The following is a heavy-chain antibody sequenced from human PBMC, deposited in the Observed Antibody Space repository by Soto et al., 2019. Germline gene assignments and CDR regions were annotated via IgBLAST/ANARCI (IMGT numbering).Heavy chain of an antibody. D-gene: IGHD3-22*01. CDR1: GFTFAAYA. CDR2: IRGSGGDT. Sequence: PGGSLRLSCAASGFTFAAYAMNWVRQAPGKGLEWVSVIRGSGGDTYYVDSVKGRFTISRDNSKNTLYLQMNSLRAEDTALYYCARSYDSSGYTNDYWGQGTLVTVSS. CDR3: ARSYDSSGYTNDY. J-gene: IGHJ4*02. V-gene: IGHV3-23*01.